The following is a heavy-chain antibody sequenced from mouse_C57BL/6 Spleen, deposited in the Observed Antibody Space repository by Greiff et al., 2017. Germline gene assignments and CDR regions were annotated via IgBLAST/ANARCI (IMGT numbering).Heavy chain of an antibody. D-gene: IGHD1-1*01. J-gene: IGHJ4*01. CDR3: TTIYYYGSIHYAKYY. Sequence: EVQRVESGAELVRPGASVKLSYTASGFNIKDYYMHWVKQRPEQGLEWIGRIDPEDGDTAYAPKFQGKATMTADTSSNTAYLQLSSLTSEDTAVYYCTTIYYYGSIHYAKYYWGQGTSVTVAS. V-gene: IGHV14-1*01. CDR1: GFNIKDYY. CDR2: IDPEDGDT.